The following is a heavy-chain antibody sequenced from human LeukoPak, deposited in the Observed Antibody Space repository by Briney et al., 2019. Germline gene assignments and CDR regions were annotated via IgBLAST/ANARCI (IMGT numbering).Heavy chain of an antibody. CDR1: GFTSSTYS. CDR3: AREMWYTPDY. V-gene: IGHV3-21*01. J-gene: IGHJ4*02. D-gene: IGHD1-14*01. CDR2: ITSSSSYI. Sequence: GGSLRLSCAASGFTSSTYSMNWVRQAPGKGLEWVSSITSSSSYIYYADSVKGRFTISRDNAKNSLYLQMNSLRAEDTAVYYCAREMWYTPDYWGQGTLVTVSS.